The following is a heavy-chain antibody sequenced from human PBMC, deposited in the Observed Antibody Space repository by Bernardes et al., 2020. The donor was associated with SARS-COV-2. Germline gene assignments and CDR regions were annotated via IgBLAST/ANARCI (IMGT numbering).Heavy chain of an antibody. V-gene: IGHV3-30*04. D-gene: IGHD3-22*01. CDR3: ARGGHSSGLPGDIQH. CDR1: GFSFNNYA. CDR2: ISYDGRYE. J-gene: IGHJ1*01. Sequence: GGSLILSCAASGFSFNNYAMHWVRQAPGKGLEWVAFISYDGRYEYYADSVKGRFTISRDNSKNTLYLQMNSLRAEDTAVYYCARGGHSSGLPGDIQHWGQGTLVTVSS.